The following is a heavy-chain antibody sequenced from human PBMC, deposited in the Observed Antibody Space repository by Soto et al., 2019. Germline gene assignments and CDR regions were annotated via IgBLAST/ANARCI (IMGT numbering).Heavy chain of an antibody. J-gene: IGHJ4*02. CDR1: GFTFSSYS. D-gene: IGHD4-17*01. CDR3: ARDPTTTVTPFDY. V-gene: IGHV3-21*01. CDR2: ISSSSSYI. Sequence: EVQLVESGGGLVKPGGSLRLSCAASGFTFSSYSMSWVRQAPGKGLEWVSSISSSSSYIYYADSVKGRFTISRDNAKNSLYLQMNSLRAEDTAVYYCARDPTTTVTPFDYWGQGTLVTVSS.